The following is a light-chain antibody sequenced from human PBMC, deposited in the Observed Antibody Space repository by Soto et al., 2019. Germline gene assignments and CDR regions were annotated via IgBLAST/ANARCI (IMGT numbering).Light chain of an antibody. J-gene: IGLJ1*01. CDR1: SSDVGGYNY. Sequence: LTEPAAVSGSPGQSITISCTGPSSDVGGYNYVSWYQQHPGKAPKLMISGVSNRPSGVSNRFSGPKSGNTASLTISGLQTEDEADYYCISYTTSVTYVFGTGTKVTVL. CDR2: GVS. V-gene: IGLV2-14*01. CDR3: ISYTTSVTYV.